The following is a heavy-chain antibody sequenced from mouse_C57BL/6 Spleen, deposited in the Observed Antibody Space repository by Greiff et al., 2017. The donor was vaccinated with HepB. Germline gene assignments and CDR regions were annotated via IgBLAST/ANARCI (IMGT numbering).Heavy chain of an antibody. Sequence: QVQLQQPGAELVKPGASVKLSCKASGYTFTSYWMHWVKQRPGQGLEWIGMIHPNSGSTNYNEKFKSKATLTVDKSSSTAYMQLSSLTSEDSAVYYCARWELGFPRFAYWGQGTLVTVSA. J-gene: IGHJ3*01. CDR1: GYTFTSYW. CDR2: IHPNSGST. D-gene: IGHD3-3*01. CDR3: ARWELGFPRFAY. V-gene: IGHV1-64*01.